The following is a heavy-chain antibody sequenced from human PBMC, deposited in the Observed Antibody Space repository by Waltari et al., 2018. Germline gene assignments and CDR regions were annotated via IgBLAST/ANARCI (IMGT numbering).Heavy chain of an antibody. CDR2: ISAYNGNT. CDR1: GYTFTSYG. V-gene: IGHV1-18*01. Sequence: QVQLVQSGAEVKKPGASVKVSCKASGYTFTSYGISWVRQAPGQGLEWMGWISAYNGNTNYAQKLQVRVTMTTDTSTSTAYMELRSLRAEDTALYYCAKDGWELLSPEGVDWYFDLWGRGTLVTVSS. D-gene: IGHD1-26*01. CDR3: AKDGWELLSPEGVDWYFDL. J-gene: IGHJ2*01.